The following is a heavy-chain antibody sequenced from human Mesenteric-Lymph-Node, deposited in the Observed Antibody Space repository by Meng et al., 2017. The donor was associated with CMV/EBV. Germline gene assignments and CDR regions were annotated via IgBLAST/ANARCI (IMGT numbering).Heavy chain of an antibody. V-gene: IGHV3-7*01. D-gene: IGHD3-16*02. J-gene: IGHJ4*02. CDR3: ARDVSPLPWPFDC. CDR2: IWKDGNTI. CDR1: GFTFSDHW. Sequence: GESLKISCVASGFTFSDHWMGWVRQAPGKGLEWVADIWKDGNTIWYFDSVKGRFTISRDNAKNSLFLQMNSLRVEDTAVYYCARDVSPLPWPFDCWGPGTLVTVSS.